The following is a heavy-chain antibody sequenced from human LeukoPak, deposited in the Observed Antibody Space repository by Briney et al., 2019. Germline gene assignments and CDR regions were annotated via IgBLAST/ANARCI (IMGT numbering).Heavy chain of an antibody. Sequence: GASVKVSCKVSGYTLTELSMHWVRQAPGKGLEWMGGFDPEDGETIYAQKFQGRVTMTEDTSTDTAYMELCSLRSEDTAVYYCATNGYCSGGSCSFYYYYGMDVWGQGTTVTVSS. D-gene: IGHD2-15*01. J-gene: IGHJ6*02. CDR3: ATNGYCSGGSCSFYYYYGMDV. V-gene: IGHV1-24*01. CDR2: FDPEDGET. CDR1: GYTLTELS.